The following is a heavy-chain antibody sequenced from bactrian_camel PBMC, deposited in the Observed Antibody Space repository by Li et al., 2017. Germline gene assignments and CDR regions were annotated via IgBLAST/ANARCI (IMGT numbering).Heavy chain of an antibody. V-gene: IGHV3S53*01. D-gene: IGHD3*01. CDR1: GFSFEDSD. CDR2: MSGDGST. Sequence: VQLVESGGDSVHSGGPLRLSCKHSGFSFEDSDIGWSRQAPGNVCELVAVMSGDGSTEYTESVKGRFHISQDDAKKTVYLQMNSLQPDDAGACYCAAEPKGSRRWVGYAWKCQGQGTQVTVS. J-gene: IGHJ4*01.